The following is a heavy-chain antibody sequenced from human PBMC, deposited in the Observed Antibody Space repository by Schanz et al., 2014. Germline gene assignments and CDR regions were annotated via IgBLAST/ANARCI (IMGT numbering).Heavy chain of an antibody. V-gene: IGHV1-46*01. D-gene: IGHD6-13*01. J-gene: IGHJ4*02. Sequence: QVQLVQSGAEVKKPGSSVKVSCKASGYTFTSYDINWVRQAPGQGLEWMGIINPSGGSTSYAQKFQGRVTMTRDTSTSTVYMELSSLRLEDTAVYYCARDGEAAAGCDYWGQGTLVTVSS. CDR3: ARDGEAAAGCDY. CDR2: INPSGGST. CDR1: GYTFTSYD.